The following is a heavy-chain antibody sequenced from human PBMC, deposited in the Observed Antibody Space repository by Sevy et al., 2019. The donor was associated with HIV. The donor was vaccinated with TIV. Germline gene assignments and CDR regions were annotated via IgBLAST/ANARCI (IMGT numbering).Heavy chain of an antibody. CDR3: TRVRFFGFEY. V-gene: IGHV1-46*01. D-gene: IGHD3-16*01. J-gene: IGHJ4*02. Sequence: ASVKVSCKDAGYNFTYYYIHWVRQAPGQGLEWMGIITHSGDTTTYSQKFQGRVTMTSDTSTSTVYMELSSLRYDDTAVYYCTRVRFFGFEYWGQGTLVTVSS. CDR1: GYNFTYYY. CDR2: ITHSGDTT.